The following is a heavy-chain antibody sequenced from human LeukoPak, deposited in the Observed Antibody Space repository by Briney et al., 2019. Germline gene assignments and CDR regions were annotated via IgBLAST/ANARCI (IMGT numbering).Heavy chain of an antibody. D-gene: IGHD1-26*01. J-gene: IGHJ4*02. CDR3: ARRQSGSFFDY. Sequence: SGTLSLTCTDSGGSISSGGYYWSWIRQHPGKGLEWIGYIYYSGSTYYNPSLKSRVTISVDTSKNQFSLKLSSVTAADTAVYYCARRQSGSFFDYWGQGTLVTVSS. CDR2: IYYSGST. CDR1: GGSISSGGYY. V-gene: IGHV4-31*03.